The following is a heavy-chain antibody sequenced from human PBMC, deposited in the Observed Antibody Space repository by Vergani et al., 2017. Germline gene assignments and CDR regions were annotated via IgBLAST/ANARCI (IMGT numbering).Heavy chain of an antibody. D-gene: IGHD3-10*01. V-gene: IGHV4-34*01. CDR3: AREAAAAGSFDY. J-gene: IGHJ4*02. CDR1: GGSFSGYY. Sequence: QVQLQQWGAGLLKPSETLSLTCAVYGGSFSGYYWSWIRQPPGKGLEWIGEINHSGSTNYNPSLKSRVTISVDRSKNQFSLKLSSVTAADTAVYYCAREAAAAGSFDYWGQGTLVTVSS. CDR2: INHSGST.